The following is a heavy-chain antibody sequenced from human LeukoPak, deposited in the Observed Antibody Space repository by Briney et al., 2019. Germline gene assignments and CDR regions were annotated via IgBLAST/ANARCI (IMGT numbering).Heavy chain of an antibody. CDR1: GDTFDSYN. V-gene: IGHV1-69*05. D-gene: IGHD2-15*01. CDR3: ARDFYIKDRSGGRCRFDL. J-gene: IGHJ5*02. Sequence: ASVKVSCRASGDTFDSYNISWVRQAPGQGLEWMGRIIPMFGTTDFAQKFQGRITITTDESTSTGYMELTSLTSEDTAVYYCARDFYIKDRSGGRCRFDLWGQGTLVTVSS. CDR2: IIPMFGTT.